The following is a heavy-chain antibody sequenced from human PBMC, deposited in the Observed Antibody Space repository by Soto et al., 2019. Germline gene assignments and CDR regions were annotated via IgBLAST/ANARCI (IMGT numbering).Heavy chain of an antibody. CDR1: GYTFTSYG. D-gene: IGHD3-3*01. CDR3: ARDLAVYYDFWRGYFDALDI. J-gene: IGHJ3*02. Sequence: QVQLVQSGAEVKKPGASVKVSCKASGYTFTSYGISWVRQAPGQGLEWMGWISAYNGNTNYAQKLQGRVTMTTDTSTSTTYMKLRSLRSDDTAVYYWARDLAVYYDFWRGYFDALDIWGQGTMVTVSS. CDR2: ISAYNGNT. V-gene: IGHV1-18*01.